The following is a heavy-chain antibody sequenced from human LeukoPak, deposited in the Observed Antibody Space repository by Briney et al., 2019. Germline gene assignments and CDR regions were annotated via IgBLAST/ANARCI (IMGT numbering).Heavy chain of an antibody. D-gene: IGHD6-13*01. CDR2: IGAYNGNT. CDR3: ARDLAAAGLDY. V-gene: IGHV1-18*01. J-gene: IGHJ4*02. Sequence: ASVKVSCKASGYTFTSYGISWVRQAPGQGLEWMGWIGAYNGNTNYAQKLQGRVTMTTDTATSTAYMELRSLRSDDTAVYYCARDLAAAGLDYWGQGTLVTVSS. CDR1: GYTFTSYG.